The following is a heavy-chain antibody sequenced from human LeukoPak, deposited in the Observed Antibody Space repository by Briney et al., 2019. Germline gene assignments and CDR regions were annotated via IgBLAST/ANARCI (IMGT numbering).Heavy chain of an antibody. D-gene: IGHD6-13*01. V-gene: IGHV3-9*01. J-gene: IGHJ4*02. Sequence: QAGGSLRLSCAASGFTYDDYAMHWVRQAPGKGLEWVSGISWNSGSIGYADSVKGRFTVSRDNAKNSLYLQMNSLRAEDTALYYCAKDRGIAAAAPDYWGQGTLVTVSS. CDR1: GFTYDDYA. CDR2: ISWNSGSI. CDR3: AKDRGIAAAAPDY.